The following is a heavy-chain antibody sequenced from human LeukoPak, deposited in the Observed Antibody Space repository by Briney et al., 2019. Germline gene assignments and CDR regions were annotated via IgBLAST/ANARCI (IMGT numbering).Heavy chain of an antibody. D-gene: IGHD4-23*01. J-gene: IGHJ3*02. V-gene: IGHV3-48*03. CDR2: ISGSGSTI. CDR1: GFTFSSYE. CDR3: AKDYGGNSDAFDI. Sequence: GGSLRLSCAASGFTFSSYEMNWVRQAPGKGLEWISYISGSGSTIYYADSVKGRFTISRDNSRNTLYLQMNSLRAEDTALYSCAKDYGGNSDAFDIWGQGTVVTVSS.